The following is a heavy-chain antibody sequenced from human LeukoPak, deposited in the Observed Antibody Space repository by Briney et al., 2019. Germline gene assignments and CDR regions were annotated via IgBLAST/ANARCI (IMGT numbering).Heavy chain of an antibody. Sequence: SQTLSLTCTVSAGTINTDLYYWTWIRQPAGEGLEWIGRIYTNGWTDYNPSLKSRVTMSVDTSKNQFSLKLSFVTSADTALYYCARGSGWNAFDPWGQGTLVTVSS. CDR3: ARGSGWNAFDP. CDR2: IYTNGWT. J-gene: IGHJ5*02. CDR1: AGTINTDLYY. D-gene: IGHD6-19*01. V-gene: IGHV4-61*02.